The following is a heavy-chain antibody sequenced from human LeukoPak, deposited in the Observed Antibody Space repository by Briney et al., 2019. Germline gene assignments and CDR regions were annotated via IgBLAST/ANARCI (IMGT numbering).Heavy chain of an antibody. CDR2: IYSGGST. CDR3: ARVSATYDSSGYCPHPTNDY. D-gene: IGHD3-22*01. Sequence: GGSLTLSCPASGFTPSSNYMSWVRPAPAKGLEWVSVIYSGGSTYYADYVKGRFTISRNNSKNTLYLQMNSLRAEDTAVYYCARVSATYDSSGYCPHPTNDYWGQGTLVTVSS. CDR1: GFTPSSNY. J-gene: IGHJ4*02. V-gene: IGHV3-66*01.